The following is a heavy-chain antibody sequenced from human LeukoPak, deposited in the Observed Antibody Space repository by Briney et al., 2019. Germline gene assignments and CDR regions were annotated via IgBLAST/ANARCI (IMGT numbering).Heavy chain of an antibody. V-gene: IGHV4-59*01. Sequence: SETLSLTCTVSGDSISSSYWSWIRQPPGKRLEWVGYVHYTGKTNYNPSLNNRATISVDMSKNQFSLTLTSVTLADTAVYYCVRGYYDRSDSSNPFDYWGQGTLVTVSS. CDR1: GDSISSSY. CDR2: VHYTGKT. D-gene: IGHD3-22*01. J-gene: IGHJ4*02. CDR3: VRGYYDRSDSSNPFDY.